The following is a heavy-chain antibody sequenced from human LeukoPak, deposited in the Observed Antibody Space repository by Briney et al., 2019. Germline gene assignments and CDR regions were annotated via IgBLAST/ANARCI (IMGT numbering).Heavy chain of an antibody. CDR3: ARLKSQARYDY. CDR2: ISSSGSTI. D-gene: IGHD6-6*01. V-gene: IGHV3-11*04. CDR1: GGSITSYY. J-gene: IGHJ4*02. Sequence: LSLTCAVSGGSITSYYWSWIRQAPGKGLEWVSYISSSGSTIYYADSVKGRFTISRDNAKNSLYLQMNSLRAEDTAVYYCARLKSQARYDYWGQGTLVTVSS.